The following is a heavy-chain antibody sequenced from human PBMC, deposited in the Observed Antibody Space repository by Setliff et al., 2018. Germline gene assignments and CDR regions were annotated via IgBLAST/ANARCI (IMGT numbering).Heavy chain of an antibody. CDR1: GGTFSSYA. J-gene: IGHJ6*03. CDR3: ARDDDDGYNLEDYYYYMDV. CDR2: IIPILGIA. V-gene: IGHV1-69*10. Sequence: SVKVSCKASGGTFSSYAISWVRQAPGQGLEWMGGIIPILGIANYAQKFQGRVTITADKSTSTAYMELSSLRSEDTAVYYCARDDDDGYNLEDYYYYMDVWGKGTTVTVSS. D-gene: IGHD5-12*01.